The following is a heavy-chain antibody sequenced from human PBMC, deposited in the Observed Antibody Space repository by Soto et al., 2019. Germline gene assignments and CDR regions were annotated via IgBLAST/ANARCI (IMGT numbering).Heavy chain of an antibody. CDR1: GYSFTSYW. CDR3: ARHLLQTPNGAFGYSGYDYYFDY. Sequence: GESLKISCKGSGYSFTSYWIGWVRQMPGKGLEWMGIIYPGDSDTRYSPSFQGQVTISADKSISTAYLQWSSLKASDTAMYYCARHLLQTPNGAFGYSGYDYYFDYWGQGTLVTVSS. CDR2: IYPGDSDT. D-gene: IGHD5-12*01. V-gene: IGHV5-51*01. J-gene: IGHJ4*02.